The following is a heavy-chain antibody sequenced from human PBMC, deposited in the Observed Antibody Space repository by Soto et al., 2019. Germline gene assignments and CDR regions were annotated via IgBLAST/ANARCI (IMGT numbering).Heavy chain of an antibody. D-gene: IGHD6-13*01. Sequence: GASVKVSCKASCYTFTSYGISLLRQATGQGLEWMGWISAYNGNTNYAQKLQGRVTMTTDTSTITAYMELRSLRSDDTAVYYCARVAAAGTFDYWGQGTLVTVSS. CDR2: ISAYNGNT. CDR3: ARVAAAGTFDY. V-gene: IGHV1-18*01. CDR1: CYTFTSYG. J-gene: IGHJ4*02.